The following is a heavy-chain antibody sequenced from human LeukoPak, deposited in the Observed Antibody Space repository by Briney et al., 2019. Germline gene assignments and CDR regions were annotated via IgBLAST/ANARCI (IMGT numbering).Heavy chain of an antibody. D-gene: IGHD6-13*01. CDR2: IYSGGST. J-gene: IGHJ6*03. Sequence: GGSLRLSCAASGFTVSSNYMSWVRQAPGKGLEWVSVIYSGGSTYYADSVKGRFTISRHNSKNTLYLQMNSLRAEDTAVYYCARHVRFQNNIAAAGYYYYYYMDVWGKGTTVTVSS. CDR3: ARHVRFQNNIAAAGYYYYYYMDV. V-gene: IGHV3-53*04. CDR1: GFTVSSNY.